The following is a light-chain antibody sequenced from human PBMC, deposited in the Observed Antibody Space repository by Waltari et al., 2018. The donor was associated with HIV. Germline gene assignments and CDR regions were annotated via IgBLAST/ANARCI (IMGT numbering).Light chain of an antibody. J-gene: IGLJ3*02. CDR2: ELS. CDR3: CSYAGSSTPWV. CDR1: SSDVGSYNL. Sequence: QSALTQPASVSGSPGQSITISCTGTSSDVGSYNLVSWYQQHPGKAPKLMIYELSKRPSGVSNRFSGSKSGNTASLTISGRQAEDEADYYCCSYAGSSTPWVFGGGTKLTVL. V-gene: IGLV2-23*02.